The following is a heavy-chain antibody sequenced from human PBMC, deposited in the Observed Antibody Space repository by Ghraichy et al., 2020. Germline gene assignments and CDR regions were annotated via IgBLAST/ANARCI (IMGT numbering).Heavy chain of an antibody. CDR2: IYYSGNT. CDR1: GGSISSSSYY. D-gene: IGHD6-19*01. V-gene: IGHV4-39*01. CDR3: ARQTRVIAVAGNFDY. Sequence: SETLSLTCTVSGGSISSSSYYWGWIRQPPGEGLEWMGSIYYSGNTYYNPSLKSRVTISVDTSKNQFSLKLSSVTAADTAVYYCARQTRVIAVAGNFDYWGQGTLVTVS. J-gene: IGHJ4*02.